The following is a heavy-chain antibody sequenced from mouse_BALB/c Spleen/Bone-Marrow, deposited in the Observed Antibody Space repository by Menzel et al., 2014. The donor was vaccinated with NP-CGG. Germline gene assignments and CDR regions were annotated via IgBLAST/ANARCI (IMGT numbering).Heavy chain of an antibody. CDR2: IDPSDSYT. CDR1: GYTFTSYW. CDR3: ARWFLRYYAMDD. J-gene: IGHJ4*01. Sequence: VQLQQSGAELVKPGASVKLSCKASGYTFTSYWMHWVKQRPGQGLEWIGEIDPSDSYTNYNQKFKGKATLTVDKSSSTAYMPLSSLTSEDSAVYFCARWFLRYYAMDDWGQGTSVTVSS. D-gene: IGHD2-3*01. V-gene: IGHV1-69*02.